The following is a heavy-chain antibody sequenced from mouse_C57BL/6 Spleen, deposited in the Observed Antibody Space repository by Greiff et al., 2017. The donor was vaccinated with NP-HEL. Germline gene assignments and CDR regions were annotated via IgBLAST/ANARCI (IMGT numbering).Heavy chain of an antibody. V-gene: IGHV1-64*01. CDR2: IHPNSGST. CDR3: AKCYYGSSYPYY. Sequence: VQLQQSGAELVKPGASVKLSCKASGYTFTSYWMHWVKQRPGQGLEWIGMIHPNSGSTNYNEKFKSKATLTVDKSSSTAYMQLSSLTSEDSAVYYGAKCYYGSSYPYYWGQGTTLTVSS. D-gene: IGHD1-1*01. CDR1: GYTFTSYW. J-gene: IGHJ2*01.